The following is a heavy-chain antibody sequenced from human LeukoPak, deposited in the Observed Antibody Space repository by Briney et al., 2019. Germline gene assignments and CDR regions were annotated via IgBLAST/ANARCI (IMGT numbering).Heavy chain of an antibody. CDR2: ITYSSGTI. CDR1: GFTFRSYA. J-gene: IGHJ4*02. V-gene: IGHV3-48*02. D-gene: IGHD5-18*01. Sequence: PGGSLRLSCAASGFTFRSYAMQWVRQAPGKGLEWVSYITYSSGTIFYADSVKGRFTISRDNAKDSLYLQMSSLRDEDTAVYYCARDSGYSYADDYWGQGTLVTVSS. CDR3: ARDSGYSYADDY.